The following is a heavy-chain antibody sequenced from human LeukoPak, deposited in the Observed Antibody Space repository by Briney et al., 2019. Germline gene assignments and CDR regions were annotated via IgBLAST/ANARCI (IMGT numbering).Heavy chain of an antibody. Sequence: PGRSLRLSCAASGFTFSYHAMHWVRQAPGKGLEWVAVISYDGSNKFYADSVKGRFTISRDNSKNTLYLQMNSLRAEDTAVYYCARDWSSIAARPGAFDIWGQGTMVTVSS. J-gene: IGHJ3*02. D-gene: IGHD6-6*01. V-gene: IGHV3-30-3*01. CDR3: ARDWSSIAARPGAFDI. CDR1: GFTFSYHA. CDR2: ISYDGSNK.